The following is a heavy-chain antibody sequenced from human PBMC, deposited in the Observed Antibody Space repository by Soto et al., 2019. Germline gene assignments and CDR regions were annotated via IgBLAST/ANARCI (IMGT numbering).Heavy chain of an antibody. V-gene: IGHV3-23*01. J-gene: IGHJ4*02. Sequence: GGSLRLSCAASGFTFSSYAMSWVRQAPGKGLEWVSAISGSGGSTYYADSVKGRFTISRDNSKNTLYLQMNSLRAEDTAVYYCPKVGHPYYYDTSGYLPFDYWGQGTLVTVSS. D-gene: IGHD3-22*01. CDR2: ISGSGGST. CDR3: PKVGHPYYYDTSGYLPFDY. CDR1: GFTFSSYA.